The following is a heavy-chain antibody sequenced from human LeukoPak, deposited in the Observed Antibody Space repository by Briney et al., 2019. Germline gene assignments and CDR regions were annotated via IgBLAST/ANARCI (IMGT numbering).Heavy chain of an antibody. J-gene: IGHJ4*02. Sequence: GGSLRLSCAASGFTFSSYWMSWVRQAPGKGLEWVANIKQDGSEKYYVDSVKGRFTISRDNSKNTLYLQMNSLRAEDTAVYYCAKGPRYCSNTSCSHGDYWGQGTLVTVSS. D-gene: IGHD2-2*01. CDR1: GFTFSSYW. V-gene: IGHV3-7*03. CDR3: AKGPRYCSNTSCSHGDY. CDR2: IKQDGSEK.